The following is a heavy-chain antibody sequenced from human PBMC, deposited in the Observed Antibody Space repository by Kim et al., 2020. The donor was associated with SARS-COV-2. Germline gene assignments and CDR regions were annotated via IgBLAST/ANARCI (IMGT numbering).Heavy chain of an antibody. CDR2: ISSSGSTI. D-gene: IGHD1-26*01. J-gene: IGHJ6*02. V-gene: IGHV3-48*03. CDR1: GFTFSSYE. CDR3: ARDIRRTKWELTYYYYYYGMDV. Sequence: GGSLRLSCAASGFTFSSYEMNWVRQAPGKGLEWVSYISSSGSTIYYADSVKGRFTISRDNAKNSLYLQMNSLRAEDTAVYYCARDIRRTKWELTYYYYYYGMDVWGQGSTVTV.